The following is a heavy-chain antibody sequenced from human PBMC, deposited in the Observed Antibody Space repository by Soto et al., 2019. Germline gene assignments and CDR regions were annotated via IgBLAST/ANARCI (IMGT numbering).Heavy chain of an antibody. V-gene: IGHV3-43D*04. Sequence: GGSLRLSCAASGFTFDDYAMHWVRQAPGKGLEWVSLISWGGGSTYYADSVKGRFTISRDNSKNSLYLQMNSLRAEDTALYYCAREMATISIEYYFDYRGQGT. D-gene: IGHD5-12*01. CDR2: ISWGGGST. CDR3: AREMATISIEYYFDY. CDR1: GFTFDDYA. J-gene: IGHJ4*02.